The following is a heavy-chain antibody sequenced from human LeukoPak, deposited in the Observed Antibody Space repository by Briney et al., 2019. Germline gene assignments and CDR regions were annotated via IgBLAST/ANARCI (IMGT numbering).Heavy chain of an antibody. J-gene: IGHJ5*01. D-gene: IGHD4-17*01. CDR2: IYYGGGT. CDR3: ARERGDYDSDNWFDS. Sequence: SETLSLTCTVSGASIGSYFWSWIRQPPGKGLEWIGYIYYGGGTNYNPSFESRITISVDTSKNRISLNLASVTASDTAIYYCARERGDYDSDNWFDSWGQGTLVTVSS. V-gene: IGHV4-59*01. CDR1: GASIGSYF.